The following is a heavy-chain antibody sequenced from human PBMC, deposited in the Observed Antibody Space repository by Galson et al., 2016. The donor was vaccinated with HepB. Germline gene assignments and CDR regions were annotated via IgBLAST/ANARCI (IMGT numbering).Heavy chain of an antibody. CDR2: INRDGGEK. Sequence: SLRLSCAASGFTFTSNWMNWVRQAPGKGLEWVASINRDGGEKYYVDFVKGRFTISRDNAKNSLYLQMNSLRVEDTAVYYGARGSGMDGWGQGTTVTVSS. J-gene: IGHJ6*02. V-gene: IGHV3-7*01. CDR1: GFTFTSNW. CDR3: ARGSGMDG.